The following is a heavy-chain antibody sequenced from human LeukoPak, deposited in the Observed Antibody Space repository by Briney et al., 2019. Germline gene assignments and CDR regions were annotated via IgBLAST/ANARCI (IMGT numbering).Heavy chain of an antibody. CDR2: INTNTGNP. CDR1: GYTFTNNA. V-gene: IGHV7-4-1*02. J-gene: IGHJ4*02. Sequence: ASVKVSCKTSGYTFTNNAINWVRQAPGQGLEWMGWINTNTGNPTYAQGFFTGRYVFSLDTSASTAYLQINGLKADDTAVYYCGRDPRLGIRGYTYGYIDHWGQGTLVTVSS. D-gene: IGHD5-18*01. CDR3: GRDPRLGIRGYTYGYIDH.